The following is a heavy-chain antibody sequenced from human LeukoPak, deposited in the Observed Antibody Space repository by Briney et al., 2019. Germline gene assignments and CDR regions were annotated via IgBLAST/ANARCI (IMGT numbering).Heavy chain of an antibody. D-gene: IGHD1-1*01. J-gene: IGHJ3*02. CDR1: GGSISSYY. CDR2: IYYSGST. V-gene: IGHV4-59*01. CDR3: ARDSVTTDAFDI. Sequence: SETLSLTCTVSGGSISSYYWSWIRQPPGKGLEWIGYIYYSGSTNYNPSLKSRVTISVDTSKNQFSLKLSSVAAADTAVYYCARDSVTTDAFDIWGQGTMVTVSS.